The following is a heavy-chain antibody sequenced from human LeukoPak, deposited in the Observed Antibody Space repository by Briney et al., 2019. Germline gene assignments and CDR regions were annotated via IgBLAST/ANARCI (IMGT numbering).Heavy chain of an antibody. CDR3: ASLGPHYYDSITRAFDI. CDR1: GGTFSSYA. J-gene: IGHJ3*02. Sequence: ASVKVSCKASGGTFSSYAISWVRQAPGQGLEWMGRIIPILGIANYAQKFQGRVTITADKSTSTAYMERSSLRSEDTAVYYCASLGPHYYDSITRAFDIWGQGTMVTVSS. CDR2: IIPILGIA. V-gene: IGHV1-69*04. D-gene: IGHD3-22*01.